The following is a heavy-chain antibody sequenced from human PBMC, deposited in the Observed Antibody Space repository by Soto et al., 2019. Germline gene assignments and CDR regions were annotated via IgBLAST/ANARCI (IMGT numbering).Heavy chain of an antibody. CDR2: IYYSGST. CDR3: ARSAGSSSWRHWFDS. Sequence: SETLSLTCTVSGGSISSYYWSWIRQPPGKGLEWIGYIYYSGSTNYNPSLKSRVTISVDTSKNQFSLKLSSVTAADTAVYYCARSAGSSSWRHWFDSSGQGTLVTVSS. D-gene: IGHD6-13*01. CDR1: GGSISSYY. V-gene: IGHV4-59*01. J-gene: IGHJ5*01.